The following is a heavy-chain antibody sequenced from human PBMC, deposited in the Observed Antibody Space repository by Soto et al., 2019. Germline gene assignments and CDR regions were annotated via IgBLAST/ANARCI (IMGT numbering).Heavy chain of an antibody. CDR3: ARDHGSSSSSGVDY. V-gene: IGHV4-34*01. CDR2: INHSGST. CDR1: GGSFSGYY. J-gene: IGHJ4*02. Sequence: LSLTCAVYGGSFSGYYWSWIRQPPGKGLEWIGEINHSGSTNYNPSLKSRVTISVDTSKNQFSLKLSSVTAADTAVYYCARDHGSSSSSGVDYWGQGTLVTVSS. D-gene: IGHD6-6*01.